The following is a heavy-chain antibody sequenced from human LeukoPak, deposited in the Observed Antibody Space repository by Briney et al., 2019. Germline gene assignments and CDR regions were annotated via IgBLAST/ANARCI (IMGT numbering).Heavy chain of an antibody. Sequence: GGSLRLSCAASGFDFTTYNMNWVRQAPGKGLDWISSISSSSGRYMYYADSVKGRFTISRDNAKNSLYLQMNSLRAEDTAVYFCVRSNSGGTCVDYWGQGSLVTVSS. D-gene: IGHD2-15*01. CDR3: VRSNSGGTCVDY. J-gene: IGHJ4*02. CDR1: GFDFTTYN. V-gene: IGHV3-21*01. CDR2: ISSSSGRYM.